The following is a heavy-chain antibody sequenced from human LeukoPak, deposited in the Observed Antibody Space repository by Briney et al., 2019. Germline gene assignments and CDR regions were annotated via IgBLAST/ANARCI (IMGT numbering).Heavy chain of an antibody. CDR2: IRSKTNNYAT. V-gene: IGHV3-73*01. Sequence: GGSLKLSCAASGFTFSGSDIHWVRQASGKGLEWVGHIRSKTNNYATADAASVKGRFTFSRDDSKNTAYIQMNSPKTEDTAVYYCTRHNYDRSGYGAFDIWGQGTMVTVSS. CDR3: TRHNYDRSGYGAFDI. J-gene: IGHJ3*02. D-gene: IGHD3-22*01. CDR1: GFTFSGSD.